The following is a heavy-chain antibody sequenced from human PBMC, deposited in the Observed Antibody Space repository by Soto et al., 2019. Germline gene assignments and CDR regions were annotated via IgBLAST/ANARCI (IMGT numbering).Heavy chain of an antibody. D-gene: IGHD1-26*01. V-gene: IGHV1-18*01. Sequence: QVHLVQSGVELKTPGASVKVSCQASGYTFFTYDISWVRQAPGQGLEWMGWISTYSGDTKYAQKFQGRVTMTTDTSTTTAYLELRILRSDDTDVYYCARHHGPTTSENWFDPWGQGTPVTVSP. CDR2: ISTYSGDT. J-gene: IGHJ5*02. CDR3: ARHHGPTTSENWFDP. CDR1: GYTFFTYD.